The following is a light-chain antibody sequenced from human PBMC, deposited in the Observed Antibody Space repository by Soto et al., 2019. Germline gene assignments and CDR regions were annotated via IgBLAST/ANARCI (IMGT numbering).Light chain of an antibody. CDR1: QSISSY. V-gene: IGKV1-39*01. Sequence: DIQMTQSPSSLSASLGDRVTITCRASQSISSYLNWYQQKPGKAPKVLIYAASSLQSGVPSRFSGSGSGTDFTLSISSLQPEDFATYYCQQSYSRPLTFGGGTRVEIK. CDR3: QQSYSRPLT. J-gene: IGKJ4*01. CDR2: AAS.